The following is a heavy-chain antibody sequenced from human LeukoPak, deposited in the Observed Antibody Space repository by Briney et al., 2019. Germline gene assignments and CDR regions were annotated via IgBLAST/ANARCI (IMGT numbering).Heavy chain of an antibody. CDR3: ARDCSSTSCYNDGRGGGDY. J-gene: IGHJ4*02. V-gene: IGHV1-2*06. CDR2: INPNSGGT. Sequence: ASVKVSCKASGGTFSSYAISWVRQAPGQGLEWMGRINPNSGGTNYAQKFQGRVTMTRDTSISTAYMELSRLRSDDTAVYYCARDCSSTSCYNDGRGGGDYWGQGTLVTVSS. D-gene: IGHD2-2*02. CDR1: GGTFSSYA.